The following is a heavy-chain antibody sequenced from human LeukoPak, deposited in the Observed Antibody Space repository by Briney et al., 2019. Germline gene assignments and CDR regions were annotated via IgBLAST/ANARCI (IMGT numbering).Heavy chain of an antibody. CDR1: GFTLSTYY. CDR3: ARDRLIVGATSFDY. J-gene: IGHJ4*02. V-gene: IGHV3-30*03. Sequence: GGSLRLSCAASGFTLSTYYMLWVRQPPGNGLGCVAVISYDASNKYYADSVKGRFTISRDNSKNTLYLQMKSVRAQDTAVYFCARDRLIVGATSFDYWGQGTLVTVSS. D-gene: IGHD1-26*01. CDR2: ISYDASNK.